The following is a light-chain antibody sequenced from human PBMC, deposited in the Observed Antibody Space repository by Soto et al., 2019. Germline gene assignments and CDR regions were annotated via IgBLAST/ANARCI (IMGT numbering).Light chain of an antibody. V-gene: IGKV3-11*01. CDR2: DAS. J-gene: IGKJ3*01. CDR1: QSVSSY. CDR3: QQRSNWPLVT. Sequence: EIVLTQSPATLSLSPGERATLSCRARQSVSSYLAWYQKKPGQAPRLLIYDASNRATGIPARFSGSGSGTDFTLTISSLEPEDFAVYYWQQRSNWPLVTFGPGTKVDIK.